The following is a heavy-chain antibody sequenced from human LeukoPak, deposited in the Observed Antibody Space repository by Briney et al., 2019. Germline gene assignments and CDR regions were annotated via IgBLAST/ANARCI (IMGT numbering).Heavy chain of an antibody. CDR3: ARGELGRDGYNFWDF. Sequence: ASMKVSCKASGYTFTGYYMHWVRQAPGQGLEWMGWINPNSGGTNYAQKFQGRVTMTRDTSISTAYMEPSRLRSDDTAVFYCARGELGRDGYNFWDFWGQGTLVTVSS. J-gene: IGHJ4*02. CDR1: GYTFTGYY. D-gene: IGHD5-24*01. V-gene: IGHV1-2*02. CDR2: INPNSGGT.